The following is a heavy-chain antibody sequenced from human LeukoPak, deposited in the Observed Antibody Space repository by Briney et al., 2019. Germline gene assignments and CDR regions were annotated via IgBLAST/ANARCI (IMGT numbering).Heavy chain of an antibody. D-gene: IGHD6-19*01. J-gene: IGHJ4*02. Sequence: SETLSLTCTVSGGSISSYYWSWIRQPPGKGLEWIGYSYYSGSTNYNPSLKSRVIISVDTSQNQFSLKLSSVTAADTVVYYCASGGSSGWSSHYWGQGTLVTVSS. CDR2: SYYSGST. CDR1: GGSISSYY. CDR3: ASGGSSGWSSHY. V-gene: IGHV4-59*01.